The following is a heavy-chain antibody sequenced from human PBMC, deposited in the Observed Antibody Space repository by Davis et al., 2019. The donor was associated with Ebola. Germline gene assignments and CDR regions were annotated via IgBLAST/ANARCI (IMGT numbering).Heavy chain of an antibody. CDR3: ARGPDCSGGSCYSGSWGYENY. Sequence: MPSETLSLTCAVYGGSFSGYYWSWIRQPPGKGLEWIGEINHSGSTNYNPSLKSRVTISVDTSKNQFSLKLSSVTAADTAVYYCARGPDCSGGSCYSGSWGYENYWGQGTMVTVSS. CDR1: GGSFSGYY. J-gene: IGHJ4*02. V-gene: IGHV4-34*01. CDR2: INHSGST. D-gene: IGHD2-15*01.